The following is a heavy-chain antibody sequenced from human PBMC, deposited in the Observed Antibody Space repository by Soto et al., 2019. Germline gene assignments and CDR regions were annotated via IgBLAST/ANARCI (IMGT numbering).Heavy chain of an antibody. CDR2: ISGNGGST. V-gene: IGHV3-23*01. Sequence: GSLRLSCGASGFTFSVYAMTWVRQAPGKGLEWVSAISGNGGSTYYADSVEGRFTISRDNSKSTLHLQMNSLRVEDTAVYYCAKDRTFGPPLVRFDSWGQGTLVTVSS. CDR1: GFTFSVYA. D-gene: IGHD6-6*01. CDR3: AKDRTFGPPLVRFDS. J-gene: IGHJ4*02.